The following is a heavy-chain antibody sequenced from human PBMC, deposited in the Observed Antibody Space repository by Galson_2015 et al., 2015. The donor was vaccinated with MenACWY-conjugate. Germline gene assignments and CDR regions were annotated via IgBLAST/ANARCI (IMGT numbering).Heavy chain of an antibody. CDR2: ISGSGGDT. CDR1: GFTFSSYA. J-gene: IGHJ4*02. V-gene: IGHV3-23*01. Sequence: SLRLSCAASGFTFSSYAMNWVRQPPGKGLEWVSTISGSGGDTYYADSVKGRFTISRDNAKNTVYLQMNSLRAEDTAVYYCARNWGVDYWGQGTLVTVSS. CDR3: ARNWGVDY. D-gene: IGHD3-16*01.